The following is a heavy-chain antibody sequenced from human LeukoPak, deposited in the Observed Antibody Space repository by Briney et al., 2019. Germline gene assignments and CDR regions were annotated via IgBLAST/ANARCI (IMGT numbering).Heavy chain of an antibody. CDR3: ARGFLEWLPITWFDP. CDR2: ISTGGST. V-gene: IGHV4-59*11. J-gene: IGHJ5*02. CDR1: GGSISSHY. D-gene: IGHD3-3*01. Sequence: SETLSLTCSVSGGSISSHYWNWIRQPPGKGLEWIGYISTGGSTYYNPSLRSRVTMSGDTSKNELSLRLTSVTAADTAVYYCARGFLEWLPITWFDPWGQGTLVNVSS.